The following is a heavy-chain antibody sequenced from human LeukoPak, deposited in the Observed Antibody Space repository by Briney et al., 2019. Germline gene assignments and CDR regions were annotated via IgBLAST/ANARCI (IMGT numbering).Heavy chain of an antibody. J-gene: IGHJ5*02. D-gene: IGHD5-18*01. CDR2: INHSGST. CDR1: GGSFSGYY. V-gene: IGHV4-34*01. Sequence: SETLSLTCAVYGGSFSGYYWSWIRQPPGKGLEWIGEINHSGSTNYNPSLKSRVTISVDTSKNQFSLKLSSVTAADTAVYYCARDGVDTAMVTWWFDPWGQGTLVTVSS. CDR3: ARDGVDTAMVTWWFDP.